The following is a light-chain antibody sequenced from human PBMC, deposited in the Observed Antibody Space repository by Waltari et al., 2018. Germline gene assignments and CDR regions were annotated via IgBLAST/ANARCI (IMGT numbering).Light chain of an antibody. J-gene: IGKJ4*01. CDR2: AAS. V-gene: IGKV1-9*01. CDR3: QQLNSYSLT. Sequence: DIQLTQSPSFLSASVGYRVTITCRASQGISSYLPGYQQKQGKAPKLLIYAASTLQSGVPSRFSGSGSGTEFTLTISSLQPEDFATYYCQQLNSYSLTFGGGTKVEIK. CDR1: QGISSY.